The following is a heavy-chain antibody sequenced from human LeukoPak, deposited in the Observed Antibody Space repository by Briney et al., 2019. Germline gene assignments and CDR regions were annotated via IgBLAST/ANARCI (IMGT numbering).Heavy chain of an antibody. CDR2: ISSSSSYI. V-gene: IGHV3-21*01. Sequence: GGSLRLSCAASGFTVSSNYMSWVRQAPGKGLEWVSSISSSSSYIYYADSVKGRFTISRDNAKNSLYLQMNSLRAEDTAVYYCARGYDSSGSYWGQGTLVTVSS. CDR3: ARGYDSSGSY. CDR1: GFTVSSNY. J-gene: IGHJ4*02. D-gene: IGHD3-22*01.